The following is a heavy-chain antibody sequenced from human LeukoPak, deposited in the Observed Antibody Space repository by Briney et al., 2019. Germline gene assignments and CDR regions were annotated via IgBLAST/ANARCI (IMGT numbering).Heavy chain of an antibody. CDR2: INGDGRIT. Sequence: GGSLRLSCAASGFTLSSYWMHWVRQAPGKGLVWVSRINGDGRITTYADSVKGRFTTSRDTAKNTLYLQMNSLRAEDTAVYYCARVWFGALDVWGQGTTVTVSS. V-gene: IGHV3-74*01. D-gene: IGHD3-10*01. CDR3: ARVWFGALDV. J-gene: IGHJ6*02. CDR1: GFTLSSYW.